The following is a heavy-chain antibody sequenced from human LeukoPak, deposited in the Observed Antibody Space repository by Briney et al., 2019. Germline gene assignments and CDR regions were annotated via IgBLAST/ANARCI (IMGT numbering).Heavy chain of an antibody. D-gene: IGHD3-16*02. Sequence: SETLSLTCAVDGGSFSGDDWSWIRQPPGKGLEWIGEINHSGSTNYNPSLKSRVTISVDTSKNPFSLKLSSVTAADTAVYYCARAPRRQYYDYVWGSYRRIPFDYWGQGTLVTVSS. CDR3: ARAPRRQYYDYVWGSYRRIPFDY. CDR2: INHSGST. CDR1: GGSFSGDD. V-gene: IGHV4-34*01. J-gene: IGHJ4*02.